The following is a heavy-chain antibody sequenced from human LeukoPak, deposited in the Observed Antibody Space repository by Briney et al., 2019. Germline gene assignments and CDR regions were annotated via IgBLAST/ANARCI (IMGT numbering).Heavy chain of an antibody. CDR3: ASIAVAGRGYFDY. V-gene: IGHV1-46*03. Sequence: GASVKVSCKASGYTFTSYYMHWVRQAPGQGLEWMGIINPSGGSTSYAQKIQGRVTMTRDTSTSTVYMELSSLRSEDTAVYYCASIAVAGRGYFDYWGQGTLVTVSS. D-gene: IGHD6-19*01. CDR1: GYTFTSYY. CDR2: INPSGGST. J-gene: IGHJ4*02.